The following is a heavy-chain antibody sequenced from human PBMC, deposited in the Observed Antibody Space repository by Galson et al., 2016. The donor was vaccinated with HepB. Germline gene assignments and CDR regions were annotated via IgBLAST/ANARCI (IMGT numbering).Heavy chain of an antibody. CDR3: ASLRFKGFDL. CDR1: GVIVSSSY. D-gene: IGHD3-3*01. V-gene: IGHV3-53*01. Sequence: SLRLSCAVSGVIVSSSYMSWGRQAPGKGLEWVSVIYSGGSTYYADSVKGRFTISRDNSKNTLYLQMNSLRAEDTAVYYCASLRFKGFDLWGRGTLVTVAS. CDR2: IYSGGST. J-gene: IGHJ2*01.